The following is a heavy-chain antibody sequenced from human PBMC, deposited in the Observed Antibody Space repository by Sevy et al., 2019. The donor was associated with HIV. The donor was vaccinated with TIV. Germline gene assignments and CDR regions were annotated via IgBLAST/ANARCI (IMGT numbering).Heavy chain of an antibody. J-gene: IGHJ4*02. CDR2: INQNGSEK. V-gene: IGHV3-7*01. CDR3: AKEQITVSKPDYFDS. D-gene: IGHD1-20*01. CDR1: GFTFSNYW. Sequence: GESLRLSCAASGFTFSNYWMSWVRQAPGKGLECVANINQNGSEKYYSASVKGRFIVSRDNAKNSLFLQMNSLRAEDSAVYYCAKEQITVSKPDYFDSWGQGTLVTVSS.